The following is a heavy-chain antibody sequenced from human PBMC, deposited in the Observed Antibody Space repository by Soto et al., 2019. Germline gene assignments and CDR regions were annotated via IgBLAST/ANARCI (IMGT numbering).Heavy chain of an antibody. CDR2: MYWDDDK. CDR3: AHVGGLEQWLYRLDH. Sequence: QITLKESGPSLVNPTQTLTLTCTFSGFSLSTTGVGVVWIHQPPGKALEWLALMYWDDDKHYSPSLRSRLTITKDTTKNQVVLTLPNVDPVDTATYYCAHVGGLEQWLYRLDHWGEGTLVTVSS. D-gene: IGHD6-19*01. J-gene: IGHJ4*02. V-gene: IGHV2-5*02. CDR1: GFSLSTTGVG.